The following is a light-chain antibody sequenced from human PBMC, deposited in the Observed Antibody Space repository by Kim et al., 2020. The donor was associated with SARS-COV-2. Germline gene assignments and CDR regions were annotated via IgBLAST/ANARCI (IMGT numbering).Light chain of an antibody. V-gene: IGLV3-1*01. J-gene: IGLJ2*01. CDR2: EDK. Sequence: SVSPGQTASVTCSGYKLGEKYVCWFQQKPGQSTVLVIYEDKKRPSGIPERFSGSNSGNTATLTISGTQAMDEADYFCQAWESNNVVFGGGTQLTVL. CDR3: QAWESNNVV. CDR1: KLGEKY.